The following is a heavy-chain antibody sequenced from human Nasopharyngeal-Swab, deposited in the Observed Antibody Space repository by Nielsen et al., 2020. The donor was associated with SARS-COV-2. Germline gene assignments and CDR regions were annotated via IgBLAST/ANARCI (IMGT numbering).Heavy chain of an antibody. Sequence: GGSLRLSCAASGFTFSKYRMHWVRQAPGKGLVWVSRSNEDGSYTEYAGSVKGRFTISRDNAENTLYLQMNNLRAEDTAVYYCSKDLRGPVDYWGQGTLVTVSS. CDR1: GFTFSKYR. J-gene: IGHJ4*02. V-gene: IGHV3-74*01. CDR3: SKDLRGPVDY. D-gene: IGHD3-10*01. CDR2: SNEDGSYT.